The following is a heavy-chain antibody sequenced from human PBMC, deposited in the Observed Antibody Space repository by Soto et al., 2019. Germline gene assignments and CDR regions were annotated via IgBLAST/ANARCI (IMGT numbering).Heavy chain of an antibody. V-gene: IGHV1-18*01. D-gene: IGHD1-1*01. CDR1: GYAFTTYG. Sequence: QVHLVQSGAEVKKPGASVKVSCKGSGYAFTTYGITWVRQAPGQGLEWMGWISAHNGNTNYAQKLQGRVTVTRDTSTITAYMELRSLSSDDTAVYYCARGRYGDHWGQGALVTVSS. CDR2: ISAHNGNT. CDR3: ARGRYGDH. J-gene: IGHJ4*02.